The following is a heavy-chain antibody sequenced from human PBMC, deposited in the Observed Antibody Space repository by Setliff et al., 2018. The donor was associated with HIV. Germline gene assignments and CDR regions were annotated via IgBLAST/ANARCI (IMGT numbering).Heavy chain of an antibody. Sequence: GGSLRLSCAASGFTFSSYGMHWVRQAPGKGLEWVAVIWYDGSNKYYADSVKGRFTISIDNSKNTLYLQMNSLRAEDTAVYYCARTRQVHYDILTGYNQPTYYFDYWGQGTLVTVSS. CDR2: IWYDGSNK. CDR1: GFTFSSYG. J-gene: IGHJ4*02. CDR3: ARTRQVHYDILTGYNQPTYYFDY. V-gene: IGHV3-33*08. D-gene: IGHD3-9*01.